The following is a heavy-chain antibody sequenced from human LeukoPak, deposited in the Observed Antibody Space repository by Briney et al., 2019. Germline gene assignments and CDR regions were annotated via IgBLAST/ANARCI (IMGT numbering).Heavy chain of an antibody. CDR3: ARRGVRITMVRGVSRAGRFDP. CDR2: INHSGST. J-gene: IGHJ5*02. D-gene: IGHD3-10*01. Sequence: TSETLSLTCAVYGGSFSGYYWSWIRQPPGKGREWMGEINHSGSTNYNPSLKSRVTISVDTSKNQFSLKLSSVTAADTAVYYCARRGVRITMVRGVSRAGRFDPWGQGTLVTVSS. V-gene: IGHV4-34*01. CDR1: GGSFSGYY.